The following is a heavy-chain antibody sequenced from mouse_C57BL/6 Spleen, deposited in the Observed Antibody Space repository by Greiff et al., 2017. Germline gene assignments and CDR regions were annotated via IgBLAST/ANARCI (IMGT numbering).Heavy chain of an antibody. V-gene: IGHV7-3*01. Sequence: EVQGVESGGGLVQPGGSLSLSCAASGFTFTDYYMSWVRQPPGKALEWLGFIRNKANGYTTEYSASVKGRLTISRDNSHSILYLQKNALRTEGNSTCCCARHWDYWGQGTTLTVSS. CDR3: ARHWDY. CDR2: IRNKANGYTT. J-gene: IGHJ2*01. CDR1: GFTFTDYY.